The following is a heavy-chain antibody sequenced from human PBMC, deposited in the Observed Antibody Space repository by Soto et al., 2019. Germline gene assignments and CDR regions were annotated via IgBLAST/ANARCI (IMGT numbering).Heavy chain of an antibody. D-gene: IGHD6-13*01. CDR3: TREVATVQDY. V-gene: IGHV3-74*01. Sequence: EVQLVESGGGLVQPGGSLRLSCAASGFTFRSYWMHWVRQAPGKGLVWVSRISPDGSITNYADSVKGRFTISRDNAKNTLFLQMNSLSAEDTAGYYCTREVATVQDYWGQGTLVTVSS. J-gene: IGHJ4*02. CDR1: GFTFRSYW. CDR2: ISPDGSIT.